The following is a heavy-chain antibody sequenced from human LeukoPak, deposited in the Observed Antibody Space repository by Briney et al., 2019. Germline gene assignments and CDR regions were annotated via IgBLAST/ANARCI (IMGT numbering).Heavy chain of an antibody. V-gene: IGHV5-51*01. CDR3: ARSGTYYGFSDY. D-gene: IGHD1-26*01. CDR1: GYRLTRYW. CDR2: IYPGCSYT. J-gene: IGHJ4*02. Sequence: GESLEISLQGCGYRLTRYWIGWVRPVPGKGVEWMGIIYPGCSYTRYSPSFQGQVTISADKSISTAYLQSNSLKASDTVIYYCARSGTYYGFSDYWGQGTLVTVSS.